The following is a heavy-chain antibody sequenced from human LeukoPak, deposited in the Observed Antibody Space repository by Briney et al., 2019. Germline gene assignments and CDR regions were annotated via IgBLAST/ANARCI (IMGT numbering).Heavy chain of an antibody. CDR3: ARGRRITIFGVVIKGAFDI. Sequence: SVKVSCKASGGTFSSYAISWVRQAPGHGLEWMGGIIPIFGTANYAQKFQGRVTITTDESTSTAYMELSSLRSEDTAVYYCARGRRITIFGVVIKGAFDIWGQGTMVTVSS. CDR2: IIPIFGTA. V-gene: IGHV1-69*05. CDR1: GGTFSSYA. J-gene: IGHJ3*02. D-gene: IGHD3-3*01.